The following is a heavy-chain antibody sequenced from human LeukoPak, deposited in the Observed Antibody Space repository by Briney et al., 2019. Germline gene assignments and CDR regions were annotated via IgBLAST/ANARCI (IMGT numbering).Heavy chain of an antibody. V-gene: IGHV1-24*01. J-gene: IGHJ3*02. CDR3: ATAQPGYCSSTSCHGDAFDI. Sequence: ASVKVSCKVSGYTLTELSMHWVREAPGKGLEWMGGFDTEDGETIYAQQFQGRVTMTEDTSTDTAYMELSSLRSEDTAVYYCATAQPGYCSSTSCHGDAFDIWGQGTMVTVSS. CDR2: FDTEDGET. D-gene: IGHD2-2*01. CDR1: GYTLTELS.